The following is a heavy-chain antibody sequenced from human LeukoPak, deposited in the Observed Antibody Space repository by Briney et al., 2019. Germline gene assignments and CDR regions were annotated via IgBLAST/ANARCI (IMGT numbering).Heavy chain of an antibody. Sequence: ASVKVSCKASGYTFTGYYMHWVRQAPGQGLEWMGWINPNSGGTNYAQKFQGRVTMTRDTSISTAYMELSRLRSDDTAVYYCARVVRIAAAGTYYYMDDWGKGTTVTVSS. D-gene: IGHD6-13*01. CDR3: ARVVRIAAAGTYYYMDD. CDR2: INPNSGGT. J-gene: IGHJ6*03. CDR1: GYTFTGYY. V-gene: IGHV1-2*02.